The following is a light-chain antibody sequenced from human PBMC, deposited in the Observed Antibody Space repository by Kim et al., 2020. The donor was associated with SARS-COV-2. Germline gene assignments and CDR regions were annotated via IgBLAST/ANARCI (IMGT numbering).Light chain of an antibody. Sequence: SASVGDRVTITCRASQGIIKYLAWFQQKPGKAPKSLIYAASILQSGVPSKFSGSGSGTDFTLTINSLQPEDFATYYCQQYKIYPYTFGQGTKLEI. CDR3: QQYKIYPYT. J-gene: IGKJ2*01. CDR1: QGIIKY. CDR2: AAS. V-gene: IGKV1-16*02.